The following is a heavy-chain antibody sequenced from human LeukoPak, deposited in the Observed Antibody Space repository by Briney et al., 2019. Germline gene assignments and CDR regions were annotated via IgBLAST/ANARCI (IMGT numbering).Heavy chain of an antibody. CDR3: ARQFSGSYFHSVWFDP. Sequence: PSETLSLTCAVYGGSFSGYYWSWIRQPPGKGLEWIGEINHSGSTNYNPSLKSRVTISVDTSKNQFSLKLSSVTAADTAVYYCARQFSGSYFHSVWFDPWGQGTLVTVSS. CDR2: INHSGST. V-gene: IGHV4-34*01. CDR1: GGSFSGYY. J-gene: IGHJ5*02. D-gene: IGHD3-10*01.